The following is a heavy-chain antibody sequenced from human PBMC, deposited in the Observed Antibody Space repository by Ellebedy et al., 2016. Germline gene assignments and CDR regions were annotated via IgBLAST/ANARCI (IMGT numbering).Heavy chain of an antibody. CDR2: MSQDGSEK. J-gene: IGHJ4*02. D-gene: IGHD1-7*01. CDR3: ATDTGNFWSSDY. CDR1: GFTFSNYW. Sequence: GESLKISXRGSGFTFSNYWMAWVRQAPGKGLEWVAHMSQDGSEKIYMDPVKGRFTISRDNAKNSLFLQMNSLRVKDTDVYYCATDTGNFWSSDYWGRGTLVTVSS. V-gene: IGHV3-7*04.